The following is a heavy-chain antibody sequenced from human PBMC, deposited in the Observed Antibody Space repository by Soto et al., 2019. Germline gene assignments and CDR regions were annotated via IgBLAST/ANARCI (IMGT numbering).Heavy chain of an antibody. CDR3: ARADPDASVGY. CDR1: GGSISSGGHS. J-gene: IGHJ4*02. D-gene: IGHD2-15*01. Sequence: PSETLSLTCTVSGGSISSGGHSWSWIRQPPGKGLEWIGHIYYSGNTYYNPSLKSRVTISVDRSKNQFSLRMNSMIAADTAVYYCARADPDASVGYWGQGTLVTVSS. CDR2: IYYSGNT. V-gene: IGHV4-30-2*01.